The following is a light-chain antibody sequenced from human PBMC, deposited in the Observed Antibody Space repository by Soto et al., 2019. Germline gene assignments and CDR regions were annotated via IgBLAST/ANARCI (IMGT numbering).Light chain of an antibody. J-gene: IGKJ3*01. CDR3: QQYGSSL. V-gene: IGKV3-20*01. Sequence: EIVLTQSPGTLSLSPGERATLSCRASQSVSSSYLAWYQQKPGQAPRLLIYGASSRATGIPDRFSSSGSGTDFTLTISRLEAEDVAVYYCQQYGSSLFGPGTKVDIK. CDR1: QSVSSSY. CDR2: GAS.